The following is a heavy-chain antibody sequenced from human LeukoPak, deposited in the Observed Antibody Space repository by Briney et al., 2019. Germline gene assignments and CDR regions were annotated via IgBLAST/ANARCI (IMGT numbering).Heavy chain of an antibody. J-gene: IGHJ4*02. CDR1: GFTFSYHW. CDR3: ARDWSDLTTNPPDY. CDR2: MKGDGSDR. D-gene: IGHD1-26*01. Sequence: GGSLRLSCAASGFTFSYHWMTWVRQAPGKGLEWVANMKGDGSDRYYLDSVKGRFTISRDNTKNSLYPQMNSLRVEDTAVYYCARDWSDLTTNPPDYWGQGTLVTASS. V-gene: IGHV3-7*01.